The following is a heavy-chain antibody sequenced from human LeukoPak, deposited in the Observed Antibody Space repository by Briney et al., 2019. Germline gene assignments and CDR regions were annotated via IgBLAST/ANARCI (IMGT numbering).Heavy chain of an antibody. CDR2: ISSSSGYI. J-gene: IGHJ4*02. D-gene: IGHD3-16*01. V-gene: IGHV3-21*01. CDR1: GFTFSSYS. CDR3: ARVTPLGGMSY. Sequence: GGSLRLSCAASGFTFSSYSMTWVRQAPGKGLEWVSSISSSSGYIYYADSVKGRFTISRDNAKNSLYLQMNSLRAEDTAVYYCARVTPLGGMSYWGQGTLVTVSS.